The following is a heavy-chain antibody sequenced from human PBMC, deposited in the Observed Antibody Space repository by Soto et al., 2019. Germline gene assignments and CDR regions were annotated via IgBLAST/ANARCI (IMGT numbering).Heavy chain of an antibody. CDR1: GGSISSGPYS. CDR2: FHYSEHT. CDR3: ARQGGYCSSTNCYGYYAMDV. V-gene: IGHV4-39*01. Sequence: QLQLQESGPGLVKPSETLSLTCTVSGGSISSGPYSWGWIRQPPGEGLEWIATFHYSEHTHYSPSLESRVTISVDTSKNQFSLKVTSVTAADTALYYCARQGGYCSSTNCYGYYAMDVWGQGTTVTVSS. D-gene: IGHD2-2*01. J-gene: IGHJ6*02.